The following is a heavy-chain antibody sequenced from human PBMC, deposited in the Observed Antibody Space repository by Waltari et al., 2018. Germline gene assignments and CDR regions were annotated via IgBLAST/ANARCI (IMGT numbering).Heavy chain of an antibody. Sequence: DVQLVQSGAEVKKPGESLKISCKASGYSFINYWVAWVRQMPGKGLEWMGIIYPGDSETGYSPSFQGQVPMSVDKSINTSYLEWGSLKASDSGIYFCARQGYYYDRSGAFDYWGQGTQVTVS. CDR3: ARQGYYYDRSGAFDY. J-gene: IGHJ4*02. D-gene: IGHD3-22*01. V-gene: IGHV5-51*01. CDR2: IYPGDSET. CDR1: GYSFINYW.